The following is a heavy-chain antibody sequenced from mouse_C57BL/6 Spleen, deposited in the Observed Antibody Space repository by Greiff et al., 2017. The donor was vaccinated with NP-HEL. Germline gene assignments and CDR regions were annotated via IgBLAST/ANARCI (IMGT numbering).Heavy chain of an antibody. D-gene: IGHD2-3*01. CDR3: ARDGYYGGGFDY. Sequence: QVQLKQPGTELVKPGASVKLSCKASGYTFTSYWMHWVKQRPGQGLEWIGNINPSNGGTNYNEKFKSKATLTVDKSPSTAYMQLSSLTSEDAAVDYCARDGYYGGGFDYWGQGTTLTVSS. V-gene: IGHV1-53*01. CDR1: GYTFTSYW. J-gene: IGHJ2*01. CDR2: INPSNGGT.